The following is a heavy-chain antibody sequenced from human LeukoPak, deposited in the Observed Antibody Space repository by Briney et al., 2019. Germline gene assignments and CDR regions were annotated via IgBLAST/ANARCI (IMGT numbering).Heavy chain of an antibody. CDR2: ISSSSNYI. CDR3: ARDPVVVVPAATPGSSSYYYYKGLDV. CDR1: GFTFRKNR. D-gene: IGHD2-2*01. J-gene: IGHJ6*02. V-gene: IGHV3-21*06. Sequence: WGSLRPSCVASGFTFRKNRMHWVRQTPGKGLEWVASISSSSNYIFYGDSVRGRFTISRDNANNSLSLHISSLSAEDTGVYYCARDPVVVVPAATPGSSSYYYYKGLDVWGQGTTVTVSS.